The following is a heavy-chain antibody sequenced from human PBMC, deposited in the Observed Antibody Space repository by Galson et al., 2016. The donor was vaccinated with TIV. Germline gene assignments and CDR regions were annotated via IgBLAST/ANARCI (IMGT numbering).Heavy chain of an antibody. Sequence: SLRLSCATSGFSFIDYSMSRVRQAPGTGLEWVASMKEEGNEQYNVNAVKGRFTISRDGAGNSVYLQMNSLGVEDTAVYFCARWRGRQSEFDSWGQGTLVTVSS. D-gene: IGHD5-24*01. CDR2: MKEEGNEQ. CDR3: ARWRGRQSEFDS. V-gene: IGHV3-7*01. CDR1: GFSFIDYS. J-gene: IGHJ4*02.